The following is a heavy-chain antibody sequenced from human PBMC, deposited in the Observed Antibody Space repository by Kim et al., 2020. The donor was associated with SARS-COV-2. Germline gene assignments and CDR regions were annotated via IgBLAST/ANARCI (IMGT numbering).Heavy chain of an antibody. V-gene: IGHV4-59*01. Sequence: SETLSLTCTVSGGSISSYYWSWIRQPPGKGLEWIGYIYYSGSTNYNPSLKSRVTISVDTSKNQFSLKLSSVTAADTAVYYCAREGIAAAGTAAFGYWGQGTLVTVSS. CDR3: AREGIAAAGTAAFGY. CDR1: GGSISSYY. CDR2: IYYSGST. D-gene: IGHD6-13*01. J-gene: IGHJ4*02.